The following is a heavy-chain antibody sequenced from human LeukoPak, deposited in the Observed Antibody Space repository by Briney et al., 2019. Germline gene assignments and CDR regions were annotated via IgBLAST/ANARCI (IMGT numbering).Heavy chain of an antibody. CDR2: VSDSGGRT. V-gene: IGHV3-23*01. CDR1: GFTFSTYA. D-gene: IGHD2-8*01. Sequence: PGGSLRLSCAAYGFTFSTYAMSWVRQAPGKGLEWVSAVSDSGGRTYYTDSMKGRFTISRDNSKNSLHLQINSLGAEDTAVYYCATGPTKDAFDLWGQGTMVTVSS. CDR3: ATGPTKDAFDL. J-gene: IGHJ3*01.